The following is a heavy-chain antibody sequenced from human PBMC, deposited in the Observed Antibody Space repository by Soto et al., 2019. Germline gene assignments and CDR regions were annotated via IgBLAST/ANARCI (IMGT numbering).Heavy chain of an antibody. V-gene: IGHV1-18*01. Sequence: QVQLVQSGAEVKKPGASVRVSCKASGYTFTSYGISWVRQAPGQGLEWMGWISAYNGNTKYAQKLQGRVTMTTDTSTSTSYKEGRRLRSDDTAVYCCARDLAVGLVDYWGQGTLVTVSS. J-gene: IGHJ4*02. CDR2: ISAYNGNT. CDR1: GYTFTSYG. CDR3: ARDLAVGLVDY. D-gene: IGHD6-19*01.